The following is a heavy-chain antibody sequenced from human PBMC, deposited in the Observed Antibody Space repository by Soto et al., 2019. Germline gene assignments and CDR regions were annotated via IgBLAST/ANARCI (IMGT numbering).Heavy chain of an antibody. CDR1: GGSIRSYY. Sequence: SETLSLTCTVYGGSIRSYYWSWIRQPPGKGLEWIGNIYYSGSTNYNPSRKSRVTMSVDMSKNQVSLKLSSVTAADTAVYYCTRVGGYYGDYPNFDYWGQGALVTVSS. J-gene: IGHJ4*02. D-gene: IGHD4-17*01. CDR2: IYYSGST. V-gene: IGHV4-59*01. CDR3: TRVGGYYGDYPNFDY.